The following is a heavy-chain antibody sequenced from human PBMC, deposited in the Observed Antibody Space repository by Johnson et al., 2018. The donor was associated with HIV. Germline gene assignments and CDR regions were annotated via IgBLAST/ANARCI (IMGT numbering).Heavy chain of an antibody. CDR2: ISYDGSNK. J-gene: IGHJ3*02. Sequence: QVQLVESGGGLVQPGRSLRLACAASAFTFSNYAMHWVRQAPGKGLEWVAVISYDGSNKYYADSVKGRFTISRDNSKNTLYLQMNSLRAEDTAVYYCARPNVSSIAARRGVFEIWGQGTMVTVSS. CDR1: AFTFSNYA. V-gene: IGHV3-30-3*01. CDR3: ARPNVSSIAARRGVFEI. D-gene: IGHD6-6*01.